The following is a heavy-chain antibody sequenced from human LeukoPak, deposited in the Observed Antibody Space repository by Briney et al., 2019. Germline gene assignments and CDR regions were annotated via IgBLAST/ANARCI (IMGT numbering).Heavy chain of an antibody. Sequence: ASVKVSCKASGYTFTREFLHWVRQAPGQGLEWMGWINPNTGGTNYAQKFQGRVTMTRDTSISTAYMELRSLRSDDTAVYYCARDRGIAVAGVDYWGQGTLVTVSS. CDR3: ARDRGIAVAGVDY. CDR2: INPNTGGT. J-gene: IGHJ4*02. V-gene: IGHV1-2*02. CDR1: GYTFTREF. D-gene: IGHD6-19*01.